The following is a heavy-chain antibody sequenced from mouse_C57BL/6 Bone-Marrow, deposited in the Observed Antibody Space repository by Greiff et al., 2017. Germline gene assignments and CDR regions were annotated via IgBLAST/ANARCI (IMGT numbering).Heavy chain of an antibody. V-gene: IGHV14-2*01. CDR2: IDPEDGDT. D-gene: IGHD1-1*01. CDR1: GFNIKDYY. CDR3: ARTGNSPWFDY. J-gene: IGHJ3*01. Sequence: VQLQQSGAELVKPGASVKLSCTASGFNIKDYYMHWVKQRTEQGLEWIGRIDPEDGDTNYDPKFQGKATITADTSSNTAYLPLRSLTSEDTAVYYCARTGNSPWFDYWGQGTLVTGAA.